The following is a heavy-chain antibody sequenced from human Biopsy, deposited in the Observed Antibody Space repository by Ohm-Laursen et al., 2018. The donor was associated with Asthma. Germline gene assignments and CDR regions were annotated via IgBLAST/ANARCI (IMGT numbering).Heavy chain of an antibody. D-gene: IGHD3-22*01. V-gene: IGHV3-30*03. CDR1: GFVFSQCG. J-gene: IGHJ6*02. CDR3: ARQSGQDYGDSSGFDI. Sequence: SLRLSCSASGFVFSQCGMHWVRQGPGKGLEWVALVSSDGHNKYYEDSVKGRFTISRDNSRNRLYLQINRLTVEDPAVYFCARQSGQDYGDSSGFDIWGQGTTVTVSS. CDR2: VSSDGHNK.